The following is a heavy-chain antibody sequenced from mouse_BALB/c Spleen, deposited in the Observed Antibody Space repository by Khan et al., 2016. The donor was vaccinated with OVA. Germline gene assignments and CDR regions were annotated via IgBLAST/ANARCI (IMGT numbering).Heavy chain of an antibody. J-gene: IGHJ4*01. V-gene: IGHV3-2*02. Sequence: EVKLLESGPGLVKPSQSLSLTCTVTGYSITRDYAWDWIRQFPGNKLEWMGYISYGGSTSYNPSLKSRISITRETSKNQFFLQLNSVTTEDTATNYCARKNYYGYTMDYWGQGTSVTVSS. D-gene: IGHD1-1*01. CDR1: GYSITRDYA. CDR3: ARKNYYGYTMDY. CDR2: ISYGGST.